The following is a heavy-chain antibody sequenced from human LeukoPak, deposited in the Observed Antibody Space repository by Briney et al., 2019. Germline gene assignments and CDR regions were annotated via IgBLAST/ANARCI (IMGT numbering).Heavy chain of an antibody. Sequence: GGSLRLSCAASGFTFSSYAMHWVRQAPGKGLEYVSAISSNGGSTYYANSVKGRFTISRDNSKNTLYLQMGSLRAEDMAVYYCARDLGVVPADAFDIWGQGTMVTVSS. J-gene: IGHJ3*02. CDR2: ISSNGGST. D-gene: IGHD2-2*01. CDR3: ARDLGVVPADAFDI. V-gene: IGHV3-64*01. CDR1: GFTFSSYA.